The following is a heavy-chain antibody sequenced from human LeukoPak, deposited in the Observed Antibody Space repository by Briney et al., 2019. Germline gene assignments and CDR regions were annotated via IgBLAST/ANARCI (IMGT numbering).Heavy chain of an antibody. CDR2: NYYTGTP. J-gene: IGHJ5*02. CDR1: GDSISTYY. V-gene: IGHV4-59*01. D-gene: IGHD5-12*01. CDR3: ARVGGYDLGDWFNP. Sequence: ETLSLTCTVSGDSISTYYWSWIRQPPGKGLEWIGYNYYTGTPNYNPSLKSRVTMSVDTSKNQFSLRLTSVTAADTAVYYCARVGGYDLGDWFNPWGQGTLVTVS.